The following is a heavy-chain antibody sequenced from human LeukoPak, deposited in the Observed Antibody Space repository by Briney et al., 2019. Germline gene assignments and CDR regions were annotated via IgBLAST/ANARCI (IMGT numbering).Heavy chain of an antibody. V-gene: IGHV1-18*01. CDR3: ATSITIFGVVIMGY. Sequence: ASVKVSCKASGYTFTSYGISWVRQAPGQGLEWMGWISAYNGNTTYAQKLQGRVTMTTDTSTSTAYMELRSLRSDDTAVYYCATSITIFGVVIMGYWGQGTLVTVSS. CDR1: GYTFTSYG. D-gene: IGHD3-3*01. J-gene: IGHJ4*02. CDR2: ISAYNGNT.